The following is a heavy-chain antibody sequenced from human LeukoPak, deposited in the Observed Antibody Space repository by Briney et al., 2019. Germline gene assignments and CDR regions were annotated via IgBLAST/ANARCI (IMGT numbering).Heavy chain of an antibody. CDR1: GFTFSSYA. CDR2: ISGSGVTT. V-gene: IGHV3-23*01. D-gene: IGHD1-26*01. CDR3: VKKVVVGATSPYSDFQD. Sequence: GGSLRLSCAASGFTFSSYAMGWVRQAPGKGLDWVSAISGSGVTTRYAGSVQGRFSISRDNSKNTLYLQMNSLRVEDTALYYCVKKVVVGATSPYSDFQDWGQGTLVTVSS. J-gene: IGHJ1*01.